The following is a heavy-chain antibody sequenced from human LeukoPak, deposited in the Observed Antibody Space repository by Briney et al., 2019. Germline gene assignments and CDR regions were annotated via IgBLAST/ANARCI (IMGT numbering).Heavy chain of an antibody. CDR3: PLNPYVGVNWFDP. V-gene: IGHV3-23*01. CDR2: ISGSGGRT. CDR1: GFTLSSYA. D-gene: IGHD3-16*01. Sequence: GGPLRLSCAASGFTLSSYAMSWVRQAQAKGLDRVVAISGSGGRTYYAEHVKGQFTIPSDNSKNTLDPQINSLRAEDTDVYYCPLNPYVGVNWFDPWGQGTLVTVSS. J-gene: IGHJ5*02.